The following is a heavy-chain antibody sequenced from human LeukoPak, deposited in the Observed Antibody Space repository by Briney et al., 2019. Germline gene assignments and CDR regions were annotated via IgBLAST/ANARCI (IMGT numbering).Heavy chain of an antibody. J-gene: IGHJ4*02. CDR1: GGSISSGYY. D-gene: IGHD3-22*01. CDR2: IYHSGST. Sequence: SETLSLTCTVSGGSISSGYYWGWIRQPPGKGLEWIGSIYHSGSTYYNPSLKSRVTISVDTSKNQFSLKLSSVTAADTAVYYCARGRVIGYYFDYWGQGTLVTVSS. V-gene: IGHV4-38-2*02. CDR3: ARGRVIGYYFDY.